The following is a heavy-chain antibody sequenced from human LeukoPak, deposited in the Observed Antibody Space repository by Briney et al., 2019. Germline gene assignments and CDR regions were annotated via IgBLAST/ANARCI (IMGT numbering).Heavy chain of an antibody. CDR2: IKKDGGET. CDR3: ARDPGGSSPLDY. D-gene: IGHD1-26*01. Sequence: GGSLRLSCVASRFTFSNYWMTWVRQAPGKGLERVANIKKDGGETYYMESVKGRFTISRDNARNSLYLQMNSLRAEDTAVYYCARDPGGSSPLDYWGQGTLVTVSS. CDR1: RFTFSNYW. J-gene: IGHJ4*02. V-gene: IGHV3-7*01.